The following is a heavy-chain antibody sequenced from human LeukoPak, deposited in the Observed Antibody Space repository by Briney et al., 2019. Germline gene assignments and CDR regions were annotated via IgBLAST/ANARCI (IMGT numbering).Heavy chain of an antibody. CDR2: IKQDGSEK. J-gene: IGHJ4*02. V-gene: IGHV3-7*01. CDR1: GFTFSSYW. D-gene: IGHD3-22*01. Sequence: GGSLRLSCAASGFTFSSYWMSWVRQALGKGLEWVANIKQDGSEKYCVDSVKGRFTISRDNAKNSLYLQMNSLRAEDTAFYYKAKPANDMHTMIVVVIAYYFDYWGQGTLVTVSS. CDR3: AKPANDMHTMIVVVIAYYFDY.